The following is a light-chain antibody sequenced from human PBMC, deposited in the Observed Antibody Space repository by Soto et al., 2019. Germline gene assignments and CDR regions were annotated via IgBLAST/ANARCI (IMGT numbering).Light chain of an antibody. CDR2: DAS. J-gene: IGKJ1*01. Sequence: ESVFTQSPATLSLSPGERATLSCRASQSISSSLAWYQQKPGQAPRLLIYDASTRATGFPARFSGSGSGTDFTLTIGSLEPEDFAVYYCQQRSEWPRTFGQGTKVDIK. V-gene: IGKV3-11*01. CDR1: QSISSS. CDR3: QQRSEWPRT.